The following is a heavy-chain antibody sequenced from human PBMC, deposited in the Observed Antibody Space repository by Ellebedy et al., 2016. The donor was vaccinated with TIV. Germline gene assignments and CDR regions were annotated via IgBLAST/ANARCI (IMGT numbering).Heavy chain of an antibody. CDR2: INKGGTEK. V-gene: IGHV3-7*03. Sequence: GESLKISCAASGFTFSNYWMSWVRQAPGKGLEWVANINKGGTEKNYVDSVRGRFTISRDNAMNSFYLQMNTLRADDTAVYFGAKDNWAQVAIDGFDIWGQGTMVTVSS. D-gene: IGHD7-27*01. CDR1: GFTFSNYW. J-gene: IGHJ3*02. CDR3: AKDNWAQVAIDGFDI.